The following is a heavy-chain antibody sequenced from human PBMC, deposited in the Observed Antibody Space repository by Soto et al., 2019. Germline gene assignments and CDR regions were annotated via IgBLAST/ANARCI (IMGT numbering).Heavy chain of an antibody. CDR1: GFSLSTSGVG. V-gene: IGHV2-5*02. J-gene: IGHJ4*02. CDR3: AHRSQYCSGDSCYSY. Sequence: QITLKESGPTLVKPTQTLTLTCTFSGFSLSTSGVGVGWIRQPPGKALEWLSLIYWDDDKRYSPSLKSRLNIIKDTSKNQVVLTMTNMDPVDTATYYCAHRSQYCSGDSCYSYWGQGTLVTVSS. D-gene: IGHD2-15*01. CDR2: IYWDDDK.